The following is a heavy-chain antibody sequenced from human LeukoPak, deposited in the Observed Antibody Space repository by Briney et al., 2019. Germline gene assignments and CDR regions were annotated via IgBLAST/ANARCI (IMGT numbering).Heavy chain of an antibody. Sequence: GGSLRLSCAASGFTFSSYGMHWVRQAPGKGLEWVAVISYDGSNKYYADSVKGRVTISRDNSKNTLYLQMNSLRAEDTAVYYCARDVGPSSSVWGKGTTVTVSS. V-gene: IGHV3-30*03. J-gene: IGHJ6*04. CDR2: ISYDGSNK. CDR1: GFTFSSYG. CDR3: ARDVGPSSSV.